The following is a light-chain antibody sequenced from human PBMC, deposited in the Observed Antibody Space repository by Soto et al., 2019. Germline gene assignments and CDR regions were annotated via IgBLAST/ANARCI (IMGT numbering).Light chain of an antibody. Sequence: DIQMTQSPSTLSASVGDRVTITCRASQSISSWLAWYQQKPGKAPKVLIYDASSLKGGVPSRFSGSGSGTEFTLTISSLQPDDFATYYCQQYNSYSWTFGQGTKVDNK. J-gene: IGKJ1*01. V-gene: IGKV1-5*01. CDR1: QSISSW. CDR3: QQYNSYSWT. CDR2: DAS.